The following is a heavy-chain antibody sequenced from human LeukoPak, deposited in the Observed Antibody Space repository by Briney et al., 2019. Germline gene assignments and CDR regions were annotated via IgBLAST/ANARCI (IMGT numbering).Heavy chain of an antibody. D-gene: IGHD6-6*01. CDR1: GFTFSSYA. J-gene: IGHJ3*02. CDR2: ISSSSSSI. Sequence: GGSLRLSCAASGFTFSSYAMNWVRQAPGKGLEWVSYISSSSSSIYYADSVKGRFTISRDNAKNSLYLQMNSLRGEDTAVYYCAREDYSSSPNAFDIWGQGTMVTVSS. CDR3: AREDYSSSPNAFDI. V-gene: IGHV3-48*01.